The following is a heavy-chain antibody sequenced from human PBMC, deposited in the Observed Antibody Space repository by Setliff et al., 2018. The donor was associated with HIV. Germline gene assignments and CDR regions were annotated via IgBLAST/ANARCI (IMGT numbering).Heavy chain of an antibody. CDR1: GGSISSSSYY. CDR3: ARRVFNYYDTLYYFDY. D-gene: IGHD3-22*01. CDR2: INHSGST. J-gene: IGHJ4*02. V-gene: IGHV4-39*01. Sequence: SETLSLTCTVSGGSISSSSYYWGWVRQPPGKGLEWIGSINHSGSTNYNPSLKSRVTISVDTSKNQFSLKLSSVTAADTAVYYCARRVFNYYDTLYYFDYWGQGTLVTVSS.